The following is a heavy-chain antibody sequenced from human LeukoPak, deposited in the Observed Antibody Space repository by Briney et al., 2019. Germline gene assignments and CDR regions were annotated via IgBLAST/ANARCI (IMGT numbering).Heavy chain of an antibody. CDR3: AKTAPSCYLCAPPYYFDY. Sequence: PGGSLRLSCAASGFTFSSYGMSWVRQAPGKGLEWVSAISGSGGSTYYADSVKGRFTISRDNSKNTLYLQMNSLRAEDTAVYYCAKTAPSCYLCAPPYYFDYWGQGTLVTVSS. D-gene: IGHD2-2*01. CDR2: ISGSGGST. V-gene: IGHV3-23*01. CDR1: GFTFSSYG. J-gene: IGHJ4*02.